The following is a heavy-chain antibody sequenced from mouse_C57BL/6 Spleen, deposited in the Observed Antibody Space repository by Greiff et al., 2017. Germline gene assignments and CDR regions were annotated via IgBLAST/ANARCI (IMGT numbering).Heavy chain of an antibody. J-gene: IGHJ2*01. D-gene: IGHD2-3*01. V-gene: IGHV2-9-1*01. CDR1: GFSLTSYA. CDR3: ARNSLYDGYYPYYVDY. Sequence: QVQLQQSGPGLVAPSQSLSITCTVSGFSLTSYAISWVRQPPGKGLEWLGVIWTGGGTNYNSALKSRLSISKDNSKSQVFLKMNSLQTDDTARYYCARNSLYDGYYPYYVDYWGQGTTLTDSS. CDR2: IWTGGGT.